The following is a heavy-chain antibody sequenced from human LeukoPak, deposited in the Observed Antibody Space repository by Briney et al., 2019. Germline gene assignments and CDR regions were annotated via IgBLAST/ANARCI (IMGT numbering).Heavy chain of an antibody. CDR3: GRILDSAWGELGY. CDR1: GFSFSSYG. V-gene: IGHV3-30*02. J-gene: IGHJ4*02. CDR2: IRSDGSNK. Sequence: PGGSLRLSGAGSGFSFSSYGMHWVRHAPGKGLEWMAFIRSDGSNKYYADSVKARFTISRVHPKNTLYLQMNSLRAEDTAVYYCGRILDSAWGELGYWGQGTLVTVSS. D-gene: IGHD6-19*01.